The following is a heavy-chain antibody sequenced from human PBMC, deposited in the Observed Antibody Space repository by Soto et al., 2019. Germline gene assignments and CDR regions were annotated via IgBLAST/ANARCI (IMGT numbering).Heavy chain of an antibody. CDR1: GDTFSTYT. D-gene: IGHD2-2*01. V-gene: IGHV1-69*12. CDR2: SIHRSATA. CDR3: AREGLVLVPTTVNSDSYYYAMDV. J-gene: IGHJ6*02. Sequence: QVQLVQSGAEVTKPGSSVKVSCKASGDTFSTYTITWMRQAPGQGLEWLGGSIHRSATANYAQKFKGRVTITADESTTTASMELSSLRSEDTAVYYSAREGLVLVPTTVNSDSYYYAMDVWGQGTTVTVSS.